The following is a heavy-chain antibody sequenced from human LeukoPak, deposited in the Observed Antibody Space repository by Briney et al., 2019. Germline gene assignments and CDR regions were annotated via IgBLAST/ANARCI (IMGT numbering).Heavy chain of an antibody. Sequence: PSETLSLTCTVSGGSISSGSYYWSWIRQPAGKGLEWIGRIYTSGSTNYNPSLKSRVTISVDTSKNQFSLKLSSVTAADTAVYYCARADYYDSSGLNPFDYGGQGTLVTVSS. CDR3: ARADYYDSSGLNPFDY. V-gene: IGHV4-61*02. D-gene: IGHD3-22*01. CDR2: IYTSGST. CDR1: GGSISSGSYY. J-gene: IGHJ4*02.